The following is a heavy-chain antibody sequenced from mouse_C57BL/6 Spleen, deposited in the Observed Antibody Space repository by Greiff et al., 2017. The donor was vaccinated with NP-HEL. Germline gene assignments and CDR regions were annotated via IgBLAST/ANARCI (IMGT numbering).Heavy chain of an antibody. Sequence: VQLQQSGPELVKPGASVKISCKASGYAFSSSWMNWVKQRPGKGLEWIGRIYPGDGDTNYNGKFKGKATLTADKSSSTAYMQLSSLTSEDSAVYFCARWDPSWFAYWGQGTLVTVSA. CDR1: GYAFSSSW. CDR3: ARWDPSWFAY. CDR2: IYPGDGDT. V-gene: IGHV1-82*01. J-gene: IGHJ3*01. D-gene: IGHD4-1*01.